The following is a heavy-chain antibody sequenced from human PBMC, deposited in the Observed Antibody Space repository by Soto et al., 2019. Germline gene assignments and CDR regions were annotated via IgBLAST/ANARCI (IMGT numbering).Heavy chain of an antibody. CDR3: ARARHPGGYCSSTSCYAGGWGAEYFQH. CDR2: INPNSGGT. V-gene: IGHV1-2*04. J-gene: IGHJ1*01. CDR1: GYTFTGYY. D-gene: IGHD2-2*01. Sequence: ASVKVSCKASGYTFTGYYMHWVRQAPGQGLEWMGWINPNSGGTNYAQKFQGWVTMTRDTSISTAYMELSRLRSDDTAVYYCARARHPGGYCSSTSCYAGGWGAEYFQHWGQGTLVTVSS.